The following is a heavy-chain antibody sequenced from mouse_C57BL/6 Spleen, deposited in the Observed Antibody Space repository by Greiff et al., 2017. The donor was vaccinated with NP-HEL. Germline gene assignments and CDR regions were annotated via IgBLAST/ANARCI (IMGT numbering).Heavy chain of an antibody. Sequence: QVQLQQSGAELVRPGTSVTVSCKASGYAFTNYLIEWVKQRPGQGLEWIGVINPGSGGTNYNEKFKGKATLTADKSSSTAYMQLSSLTSEDSAVYFCARGWGAYYAMDYWGQGTSVTVSS. CDR3: ARGWGAYYAMDY. CDR2: INPGSGGT. J-gene: IGHJ4*01. D-gene: IGHD3-3*01. V-gene: IGHV1-54*01. CDR1: GYAFTNYL.